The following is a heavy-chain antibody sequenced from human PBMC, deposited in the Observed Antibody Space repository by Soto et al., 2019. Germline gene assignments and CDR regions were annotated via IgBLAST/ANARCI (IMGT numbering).Heavy chain of an antibody. Sequence: GGSLRLSCAAYGFTFSSYGMHWVRQAPGKGLEWVAVIWYDGSHTYYADSVKGRFTISRDNSRNTLYLQMNSLRAEDTAVYYCARDRSSYFDYWGQGALVTVSS. J-gene: IGHJ4*02. CDR1: GFTFSSYG. V-gene: IGHV3-33*01. CDR3: ARDRSSYFDY. CDR2: IWYDGSHT.